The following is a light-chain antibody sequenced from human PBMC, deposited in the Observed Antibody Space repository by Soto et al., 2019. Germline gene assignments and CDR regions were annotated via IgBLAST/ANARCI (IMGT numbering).Light chain of an antibody. CDR1: SSDVGAYIY. V-gene: IGLV2-14*01. J-gene: IGLJ3*02. CDR3: SSYTSSSTWV. CDR2: EVI. Sequence: QSALTQPASVSGSPGQSITISCTGTSSDVGAYIYVSWYQQHPGKAPKLMIYEVINRPSGVSNRFSGSKSGNTASLTISRLQAEDEADYYCSSYTSSSTWVFGGGTKVTVL.